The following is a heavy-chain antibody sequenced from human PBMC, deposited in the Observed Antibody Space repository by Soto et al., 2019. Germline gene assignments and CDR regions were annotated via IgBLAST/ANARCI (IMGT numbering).Heavy chain of an antibody. D-gene: IGHD3-9*01. Sequence: ASVKVSCKASGGPYNKYTISWVRQAPGQGLEWMGSVDPEYGETIYAQKFQGRVTMTEDTSTDTAYMELSSLRSEDTAVYYCATPAYYDILTGEGAFDIWGQGTMVTVS. V-gene: IGHV1-24*01. CDR3: ATPAYYDILTGEGAFDI. J-gene: IGHJ3*02. CDR1: GGPYNKYT. CDR2: VDPEYGET.